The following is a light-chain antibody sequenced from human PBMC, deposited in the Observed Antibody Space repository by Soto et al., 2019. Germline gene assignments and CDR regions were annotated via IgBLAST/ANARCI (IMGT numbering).Light chain of an antibody. CDR3: QQSYSTLMFT. Sequence: DIHMTQSASSLSASVGYRFTITCGASQSISTYLNWYQQKPVKAPKLLXHAASSLQSGVPSRFSGSGSGTEFTLTISGLQHEDFAIYYCQQSYSTLMFTFGQGTKVDIK. CDR1: QSISTY. V-gene: IGKV1-39*01. J-gene: IGKJ2*01. CDR2: AAS.